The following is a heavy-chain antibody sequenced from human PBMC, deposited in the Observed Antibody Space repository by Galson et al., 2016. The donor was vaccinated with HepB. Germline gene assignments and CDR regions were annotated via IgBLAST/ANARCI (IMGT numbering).Heavy chain of an antibody. Sequence: SLRLSCAASGFTFSSYWKHWVRQPPGKGLVWVSRINSDGSSTYYADSVKGRFTISRDNSKHTLYLHMNSLRAEDTAVYYGAKDEITIFGVANSWGQGTLVTVSS. CDR3: AKDEITIFGVANS. CDR1: GFTFSSYW. CDR2: INSDGSST. J-gene: IGHJ4*02. V-gene: IGHV3-74*01. D-gene: IGHD3-3*01.